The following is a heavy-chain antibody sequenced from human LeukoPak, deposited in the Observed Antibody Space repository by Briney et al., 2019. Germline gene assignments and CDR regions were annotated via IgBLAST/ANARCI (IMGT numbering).Heavy chain of an antibody. CDR3: AKGGITIFGVATYYYYYMDV. CDR2: IRYDGSNK. J-gene: IGHJ6*03. Sequence: GGSLRLSCAASGFTFSSYGMHWVRQAPGKGLEWVAFIRYDGSNKYYADSVKGRFTISRDNSKNTLYLQMNSLRAEDTAVYYCAKGGITIFGVATYYYYYMDVWGKGTTVTVSS. V-gene: IGHV3-30*02. D-gene: IGHD3-3*01. CDR1: GFTFSSYG.